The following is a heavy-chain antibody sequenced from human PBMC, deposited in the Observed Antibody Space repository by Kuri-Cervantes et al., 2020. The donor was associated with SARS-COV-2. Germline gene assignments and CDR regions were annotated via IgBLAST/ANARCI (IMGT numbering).Heavy chain of an antibody. D-gene: IGHD1-26*01. CDR1: GYTFNHYI. V-gene: IGHV7-4-1*02. Sequence: ASVKVSCKASGYTFNHYIVNWVRQAPGQGLEWMGWINTNTGNPTYAQGFTGRFVFSLDTSVSTAYLQISSLKAEDTAVYYCARAPVVGATTAFDYWGQGTLVTVSS. CDR3: ARAPVVGATTAFDY. CDR2: INTNTGNP. J-gene: IGHJ4*02.